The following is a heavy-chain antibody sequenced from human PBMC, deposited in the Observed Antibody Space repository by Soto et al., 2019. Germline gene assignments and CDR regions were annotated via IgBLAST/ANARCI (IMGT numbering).Heavy chain of an antibody. J-gene: IGHJ5*02. CDR2: RDHSGTT. CDR3: ARRKVGVQLYNWFDP. V-gene: IGHV4-34*01. D-gene: IGHD1-26*01. CDR1: GGSIRMRHYH. Sequence: PSETQSVPGRVEGGSIRMRHYHCSMIHQPPGKGTEWEAERDHSGTTNYNLSHKSRVTITVDTSKDQFSLKQSSVSAADTAVYYCARRKVGVQLYNWFDPWGQGTLVTVSS.